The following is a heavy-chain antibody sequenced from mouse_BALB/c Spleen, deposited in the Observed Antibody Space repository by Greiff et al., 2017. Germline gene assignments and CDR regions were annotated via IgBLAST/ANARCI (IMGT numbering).Heavy chain of an antibody. Sequence: EVHLVESGGGLVQPGGSLRLSCATSGFTFTDYYMSWVRQPPGKALEWLGFIRNKANGYTTEYSASVKGRFTISRDNSQSILYLQMNTLRAEDSATYYCARVYYDYDGWYFDVWGAGTTVTVSS. V-gene: IGHV7-3*02. J-gene: IGHJ1*01. CDR1: GFTFTDYY. CDR3: ARVYYDYDGWYFDV. D-gene: IGHD2-4*01. CDR2: IRNKANGYTT.